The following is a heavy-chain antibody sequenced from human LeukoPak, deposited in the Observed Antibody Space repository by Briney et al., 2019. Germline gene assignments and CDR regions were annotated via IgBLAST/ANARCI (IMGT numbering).Heavy chain of an antibody. J-gene: IGHJ6*04. CDR2: ISSSSSYI. D-gene: IGHD2-2*01. Sequence: PGGSLRLSCAASGFTFSSYSMNWVRQAPGKGLEWVSSISSSSSYIYYADSVKGRFTISRDNAKNSLYLQMNSLRAEDTAVYYCARMAVVIGGVDVWGKGTTVTVSS. CDR1: GFTFSSYS. CDR3: ARMAVVIGGVDV. V-gene: IGHV3-21*01.